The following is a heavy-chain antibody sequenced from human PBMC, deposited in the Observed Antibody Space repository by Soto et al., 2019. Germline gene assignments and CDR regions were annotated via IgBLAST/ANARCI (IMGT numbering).Heavy chain of an antibody. D-gene: IGHD3-3*01. V-gene: IGHV1-69*06. CDR3: AADWTQNYYYYYGMDV. J-gene: IGHJ6*02. CDR2: IIVICGKA. CDR1: GGTFSSYA. Sequence: SVKVSCKASGGTFSSYAISWVRQAPGQGLEWMGGIIVICGKANYAQKFQGRVTITGDMSTSTAYMELSSLRSEDTAVYYCAADWTQNYYYYYGMDVWGQGTTVTVSS.